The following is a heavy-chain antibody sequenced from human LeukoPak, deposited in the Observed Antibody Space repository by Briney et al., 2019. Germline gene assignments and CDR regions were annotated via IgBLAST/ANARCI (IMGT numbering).Heavy chain of an antibody. J-gene: IGHJ6*04. CDR2: IGGSGGAT. Sequence: GGSLSLSCAASGFAFSRYVLSWVPHAPGKGVKWVSAIGGSGGATYYADPVKGRFTITRDNPKNTLSLQMNSLRADHTAVYYCAKGVGINNYYYYGVDVWGEGTTVTVSS. CDR1: GFAFSRYV. D-gene: IGHD2-15*01. V-gene: IGHV3-23*01. CDR3: AKGVGINNYYYYGVDV.